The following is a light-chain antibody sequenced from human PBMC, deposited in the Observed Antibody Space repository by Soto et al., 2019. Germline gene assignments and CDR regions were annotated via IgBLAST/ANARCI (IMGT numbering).Light chain of an antibody. J-gene: IGKJ5*01. CDR1: QSVSTS. CDR3: QQRSDWPSIT. CDR2: DAS. Sequence: EIVLTQSPATLSLSPGERATLSCRASQSVSTSLAWYQQKPGQAPRLLIHDASNRATGIPVRLSGSGSGTDFTLTIDRLEPEDFAVYYCQQRSDWPSITFGQGTRLEIK. V-gene: IGKV3-11*01.